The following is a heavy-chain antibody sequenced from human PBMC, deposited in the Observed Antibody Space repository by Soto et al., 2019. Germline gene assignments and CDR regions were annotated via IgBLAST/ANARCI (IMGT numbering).Heavy chain of an antibody. Sequence: GGSLRLSCAASGFTFSSYSMNWVRQAPGKGLEWVSYISSSSSTIYYADSVKGRFTISRDNAKNSLYLQMNSLRDEDTAVYYCARDNSRLLSPRNWFDPWGQGTLVTVSS. J-gene: IGHJ5*02. CDR1: GFTFSSYS. D-gene: IGHD1-20*01. V-gene: IGHV3-48*02. CDR2: ISSSSSTI. CDR3: ARDNSRLLSPRNWFDP.